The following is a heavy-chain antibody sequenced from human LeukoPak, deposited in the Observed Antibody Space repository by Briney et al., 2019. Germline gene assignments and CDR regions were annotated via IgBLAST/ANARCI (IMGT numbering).Heavy chain of an antibody. CDR3: IGGYGSGSYSES. CDR2: IKSNTHGGTT. J-gene: IGHJ5*02. V-gene: IGHV3-15*01. D-gene: IGHD3-10*01. Sequence: KAGGSLRLSCATSGFTFRNAWMSWVRQAPGKGLEWVGRIKSNTHGGTTDYAAPVKGRFTISRDDSKNTLYLQMNSLQAEDTAVYHCIGGYGSGSYSESWGQGTLVTVSS. CDR1: GFTFRNAW.